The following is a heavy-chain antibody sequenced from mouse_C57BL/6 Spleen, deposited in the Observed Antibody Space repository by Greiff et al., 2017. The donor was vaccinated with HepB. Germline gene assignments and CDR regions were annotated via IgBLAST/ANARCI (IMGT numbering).Heavy chain of an antibody. CDR1: GFTFSDYY. D-gene: IGHD2-4*01. CDR2: INYDGSST. CDR3: ARVYDYDGYWYFDV. Sequence: EVQLVESEGGLVQPGRSMKLSCTASGFTFSDYYMAWVRQVPEKGLEWVANINYDGSSTYYLDSLKSRFIISRDNAKNILYLQMSSLKSEDTATYYCARVYDYDGYWYFDVWGTGTTVTVSS. J-gene: IGHJ1*03. V-gene: IGHV5-16*01.